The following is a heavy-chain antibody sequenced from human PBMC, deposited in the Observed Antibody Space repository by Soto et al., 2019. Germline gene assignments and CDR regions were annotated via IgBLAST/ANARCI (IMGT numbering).Heavy chain of an antibody. J-gene: IGHJ6*02. Sequence: ASVKVSCKASGYTFTSYAMHWVRQAPGQRLEWMGWINAGNGNTKYSQKFQGRVTITRDTSASTAYMELSSLRSEDTAVYYCARGGWGEILLRPYYYCMDVWGQGTTVTVSS. CDR3: ARGGWGEILLRPYYYCMDV. D-gene: IGHD1-26*01. V-gene: IGHV1-3*01. CDR1: GYTFTSYA. CDR2: INAGNGNT.